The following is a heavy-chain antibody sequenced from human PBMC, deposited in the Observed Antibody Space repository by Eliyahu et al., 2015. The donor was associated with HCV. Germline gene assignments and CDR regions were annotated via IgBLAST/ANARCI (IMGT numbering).Heavy chain of an antibody. Sequence: PGQGLEWMGWVSAYNGKTEYAQKLQDRVTMTTDASTTTAYMELRSLRPDDTAVYYCARVDLEYDSTGYSRNWFDPWGQGTRVTVSS. CDR2: VSAYNGKT. V-gene: IGHV1-18*01. CDR3: ARVDLEYDSTGYSRNWFDP. D-gene: IGHD3-22*01. J-gene: IGHJ5*02.